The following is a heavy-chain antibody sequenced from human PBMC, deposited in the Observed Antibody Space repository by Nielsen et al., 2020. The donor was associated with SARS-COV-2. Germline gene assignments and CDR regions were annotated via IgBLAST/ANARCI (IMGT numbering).Heavy chain of an antibody. CDR1: GFTLSSHG. D-gene: IGHD3/OR15-3a*01. J-gene: IGHJ5*02. CDR2: MWYYGGDE. V-gene: IGHV3-33*01. Sequence: GESLKISCEASGFTLSSHGMHWVRQPPGKGLEWVAHMWYYGGDENYADSVRGRFTISRDLSKNTVYLQMSSLRVEDTAVYYCARDLTFGAYWFDPWSQGTLVTVSS. CDR3: ARDLTFGAYWFDP.